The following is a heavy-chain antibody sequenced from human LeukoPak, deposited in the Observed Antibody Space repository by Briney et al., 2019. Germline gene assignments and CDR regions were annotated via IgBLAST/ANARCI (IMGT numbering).Heavy chain of an antibody. CDR1: GGSISSYY. CDR3: ARSYSSGWSPFDY. V-gene: IGHV4-59*01. Sequence: SETLSLTCTVSGGSISSYYWSWIRQPPGEGLEWIGYIYYSGCTNYNPSLKSRVTISVDTSKNQFSLKLSSVTAADTAVYYCARSYSSGWSPFDYWDQGTLVTVSS. J-gene: IGHJ4*02. CDR2: IYYSGCT. D-gene: IGHD6-19*01.